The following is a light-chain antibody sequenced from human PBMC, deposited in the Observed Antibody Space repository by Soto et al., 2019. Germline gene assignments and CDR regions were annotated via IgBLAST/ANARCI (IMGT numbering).Light chain of an antibody. CDR2: RVS. CDR1: QSLVHRDGATY. V-gene: IGKV2-24*01. CDR3: MQATQFPRT. Sequence: DIVMTQTALSSPVSLGQPASISCRASQSLVHRDGATYLNWLHQRPGQPPKLPISRVSIRVSGDPDRFSGSGAGTDFTLTISRVEAEDVGLYYCMQATQFPRTFGQGTKVEV. J-gene: IGKJ1*01.